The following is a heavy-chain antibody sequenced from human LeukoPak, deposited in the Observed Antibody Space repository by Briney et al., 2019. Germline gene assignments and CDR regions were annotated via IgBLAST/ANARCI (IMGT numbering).Heavy chain of an antibody. CDR2: ISYDGSNK. CDR3: AKHPGDFTGIVHYYYMDV. CDR1: GFTFSSYA. D-gene: IGHD6-6*01. Sequence: GGSLRLSCAASGFTFSSYAMHWVRQAPGKGLEWVAVISYDGSNKYYADSVKGRFTISRDNSKNTLYLQMNSLRAEDTAVYYCAKHPGDFTGIVHYYYMDVWGTGTTVTVSS. J-gene: IGHJ6*03. V-gene: IGHV3-30*04.